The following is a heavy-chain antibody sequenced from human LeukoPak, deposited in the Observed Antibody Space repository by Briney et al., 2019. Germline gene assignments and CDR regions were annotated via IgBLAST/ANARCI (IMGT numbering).Heavy chain of an antibody. CDR1: GFTFSDYY. CDR3: VRDVDDYDHHRGDS. J-gene: IGHJ4*02. D-gene: IGHD4-17*01. CDR2: MSGSGTTI. Sequence: GGSLRLSCAVSGFTFSDYYMTWIRQAPGKGLEWISYMSGSGTTIYYADSVKGRFTISRDNAKNSLYLQMNSLRAEDTAVYYCVRDVDDYDHHRGDSWGQGTLVTVSS. V-gene: IGHV3-11*01.